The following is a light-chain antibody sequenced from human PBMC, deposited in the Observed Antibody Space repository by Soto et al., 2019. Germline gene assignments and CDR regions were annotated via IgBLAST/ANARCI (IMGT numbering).Light chain of an antibody. CDR3: HQDGSSPLLP. Sequence: EIVLTQSPGTLSLSPGERATLSCRASQSVSGSYLVWYQQKPGQAPRLLIYGASSRATGIPDRFSGSGSGTDFTLTISRLEPEDFAVYYCHQDGSSPLLPFGGGTKVEIK. CDR1: QSVSGSY. V-gene: IGKV3-20*01. J-gene: IGKJ4*01. CDR2: GAS.